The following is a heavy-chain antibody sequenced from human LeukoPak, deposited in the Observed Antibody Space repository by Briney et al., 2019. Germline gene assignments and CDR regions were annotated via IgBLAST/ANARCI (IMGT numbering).Heavy chain of an antibody. J-gene: IGHJ5*02. CDR2: ISYDGSNK. V-gene: IGHV3-30*18. Sequence: GGSLRLSCAASGFTFSSYGMHWVRQAPGKGLEWVAVISYDGSNKYYADSVKGRFTISRDNPKNTLYLQMNSLRAEDTAVYYCAKDGPPRGFDPWGQGTLVTVSS. CDR1: GFTFSSYG. CDR3: AKDGPPRGFDP.